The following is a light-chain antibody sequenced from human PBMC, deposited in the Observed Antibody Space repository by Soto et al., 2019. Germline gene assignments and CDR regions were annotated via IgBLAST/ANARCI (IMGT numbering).Light chain of an antibody. Sequence: DIQVTQTPSFLSASVGDRVTITCRATQGINSYSAWYQQKSGKAPKLLIYAASSLQTGVPSRCSGTGSGTVFNLTISFLESEDFATYYCHQLTAFGGGTKVDVK. V-gene: IGKV1-9*01. CDR2: AAS. CDR1: QGINSY. J-gene: IGKJ4*01. CDR3: HQLTA.